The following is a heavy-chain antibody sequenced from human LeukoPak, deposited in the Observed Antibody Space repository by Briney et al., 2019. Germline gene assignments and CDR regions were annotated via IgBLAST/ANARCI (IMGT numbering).Heavy chain of an antibody. CDR3: ATDTVGYCGADACYSEAY. CDR1: GYTLTELS. V-gene: IGHV1-24*01. J-gene: IGHJ4*02. CDR2: FDPEDGET. Sequence: ASVKVSCKVSGYTLTELSMHWVRQAPGKGLEWMGGFDPEDGETIYAQKFQGRVTMTEDTSTDTAYMELSSLRSEDTAVYFCATDTVGYCGADACYSEAYWGQGTLVTVSS. D-gene: IGHD2-15*01.